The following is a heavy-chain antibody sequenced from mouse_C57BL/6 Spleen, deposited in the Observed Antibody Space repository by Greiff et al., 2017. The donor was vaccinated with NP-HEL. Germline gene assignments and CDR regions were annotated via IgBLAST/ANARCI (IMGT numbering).Heavy chain of an antibody. J-gene: IGHJ4*01. D-gene: IGHD1-1*01. CDR1: GFNIKDYY. V-gene: IGHV14-1*01. CDR3: TTDGFTTVVARGAMDY. CDR2: IDPEDGDT. Sequence: VQLQQSGAELVRPGASVKLSCTASGFNIKDYYMHWVKQRPEQGLEWIGRIDPEDGDTEYAPKFQGKATMTADTSSNTAYLQLSSLTSEDTAVYYCTTDGFTTVVARGAMDYWVKEPQSPSPQ.